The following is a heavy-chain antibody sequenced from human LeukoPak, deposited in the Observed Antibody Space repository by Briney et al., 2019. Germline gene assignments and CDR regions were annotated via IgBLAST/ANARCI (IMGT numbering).Heavy chain of an antibody. CDR1: GYSISSDDY. CDR3: ARDTSGYYVSLDF. Sequence: SETLSLTCAASGYSISSDDYWAWIRQPPGKGLEWIGGIYHSGSTYYNPSLKSRLTISIDTSKNQFSLKLRSVTAADTAIYYCARDTSGYYVSLDFWGQGTLVTVSS. D-gene: IGHD3-3*01. J-gene: IGHJ4*02. V-gene: IGHV4-38-2*02. CDR2: IYHSGST.